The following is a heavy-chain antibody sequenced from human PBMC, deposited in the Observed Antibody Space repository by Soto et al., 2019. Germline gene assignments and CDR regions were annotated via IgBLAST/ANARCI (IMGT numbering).Heavy chain of an antibody. Sequence: SETLSLTCTVSGASITTYYWSWIRQPPGKGLEWIGYIYYSGNTNYNPSLKSRVTISLDTSKNQFSLKLTSVTAADTAIYFCARGMASSSRTSLIYWGQGALVTISS. J-gene: IGHJ4*02. CDR1: GASITTYY. D-gene: IGHD2-2*01. CDR2: IYYSGNT. CDR3: ARGMASSSRTSLIY. V-gene: IGHV4-59*01.